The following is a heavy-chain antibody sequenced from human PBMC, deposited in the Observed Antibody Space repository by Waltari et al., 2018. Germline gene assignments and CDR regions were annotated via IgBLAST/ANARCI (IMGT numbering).Heavy chain of an antibody. D-gene: IGHD3-16*01. CDR2: ISNSGITR. CDR3: ATGGIYFDY. Sequence: VESGGGLVQPGGSLRLSCAASGFTFNAFDMNWVRQAPGKGLEWISYISYISNSGITRYYADSVRGRFTLSRDDAQNSLFLQMDSLTVEDTAVYYCATGGIYFDYWGQGALVTVSS. J-gene: IGHJ4*02. V-gene: IGHV3-48*03. CDR1: GFTFNAFD.